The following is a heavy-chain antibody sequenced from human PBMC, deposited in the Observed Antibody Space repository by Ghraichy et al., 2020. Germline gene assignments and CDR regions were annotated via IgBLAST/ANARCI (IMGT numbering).Heavy chain of an antibody. CDR3: ARVGQRYIVVIPGGIGLYFDY. J-gene: IGHJ4*02. CDR1: GYTFTSYS. D-gene: IGHD2-15*01. CDR2: ISAHNGNT. V-gene: IGHV1-18*01. Sequence: ASVKLSCKASGYTFTSYSLSWVRQAPGQGLEWMGWISAHNGNTNYAEKFQGRVTMTTDTSTNTAYMELRSLRSDDTAVYYCARVGQRYIVVIPGGIGLYFDYWGQGTLVTVSS.